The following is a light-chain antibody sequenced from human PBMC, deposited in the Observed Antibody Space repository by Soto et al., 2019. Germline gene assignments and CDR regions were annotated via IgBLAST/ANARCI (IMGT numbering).Light chain of an antibody. V-gene: IGKV3-15*01. J-gene: IGKJ4*01. Sequence: ERVMTQSPATLSVSPGERATLSCRASQSVSSNLAWYQQKPGQAPRLLIYGASTRATGIPARFSGSGSGTEFTLTISSLQSEDFAVYYCQQYNNWQFTFGGGTKVDIK. CDR1: QSVSSN. CDR3: QQYNNWQFT. CDR2: GAS.